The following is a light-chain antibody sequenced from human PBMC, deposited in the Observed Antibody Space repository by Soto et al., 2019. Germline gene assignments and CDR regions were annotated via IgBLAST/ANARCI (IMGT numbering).Light chain of an antibody. CDR1: SSDVGGYNY. CDR2: DVR. V-gene: IGLV2-14*01. CDR3: SSYTTISTYV. Sequence: QSALTQPASVSGSPGQSITISCTGTSSDVGGYNYVSWYQQHPGIAPKLMIYDVRNRPSGVSNRFSGSKSVNTASLTISGLQAEDEADYYCSSYTTISTYVFGTGTKVTVL. J-gene: IGLJ1*01.